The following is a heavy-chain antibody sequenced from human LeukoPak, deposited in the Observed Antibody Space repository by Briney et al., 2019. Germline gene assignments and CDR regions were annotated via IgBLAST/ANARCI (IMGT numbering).Heavy chain of an antibody. D-gene: IGHD4-17*01. CDR2: ISGSSHYT. CDR1: GFTFSDHH. J-gene: IGHJ4*02. V-gene: IGHV3-11*06. Sequence: PGGSLRLSCAASGFTFSDHHIGWRRHAPGKGLEWVSYISGSSHYTNTTDSVKGRFTISRDNAKNSLYLQMNSLRTEDTAVYYCARVTLYGESALDYWGQGTLVTVSS. CDR3: ARVTLYGESALDY.